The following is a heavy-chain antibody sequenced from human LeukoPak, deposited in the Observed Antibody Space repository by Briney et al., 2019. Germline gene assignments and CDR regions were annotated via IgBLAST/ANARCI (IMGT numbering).Heavy chain of an antibody. CDR2: IYYRQTT. Sequence: SESLSLTCIVSGDSISRGSYYWGWIRQPPGKGLEWIGSIYYRQTTYYNPSLKSRVTISADTSKNQFSLKVSSVTAADTDFYYCARNDVPLKFDYWGQGTLVTVAS. D-gene: IGHD2-2*01. J-gene: IGHJ4*02. CDR1: GDSISRGSYY. CDR3: ARNDVPLKFDY. V-gene: IGHV4-39*01.